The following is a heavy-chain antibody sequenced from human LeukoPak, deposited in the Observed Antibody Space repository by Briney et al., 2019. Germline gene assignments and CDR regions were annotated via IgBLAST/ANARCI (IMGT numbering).Heavy chain of an antibody. D-gene: IGHD5-18*01. V-gene: IGHV3-73*01. J-gene: IGHJ4*02. Sequence: PGGSLRLSCAASGFTFSGSAMHWVRQAYGKGLEWVGRIRSKANSYATAYAASVKGRFTISRDDSKNTAYLQMNSLKTEDTAVYYCTSPPSYGYERGLSQVDYWGQGTLVTVSS. CDR3: TSPPSYGYERGLSQVDY. CDR1: GFTFSGSA. CDR2: IRSKANSYAT.